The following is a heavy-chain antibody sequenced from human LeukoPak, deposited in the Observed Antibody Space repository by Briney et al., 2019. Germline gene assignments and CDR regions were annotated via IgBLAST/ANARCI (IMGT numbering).Heavy chain of an antibody. CDR1: GYTFTGYY. CDR3: ARDSVSGEGATNDY. CDR2: INPNSGGT. D-gene: IGHD1-26*01. J-gene: IGHJ4*02. Sequence: ASVKVSCKASGYTFTGYYMHWVRQAPGQGLEWMGWINPNSGGTNYAQKFQGRVTMTRDTSISTAYMELSRLRSDDTAVYYCARDSVSGEGATNDYWGQGTLVTVSS. V-gene: IGHV1-2*02.